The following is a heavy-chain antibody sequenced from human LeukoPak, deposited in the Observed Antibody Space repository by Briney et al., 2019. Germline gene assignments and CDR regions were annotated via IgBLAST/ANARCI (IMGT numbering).Heavy chain of an antibody. Sequence: GRSLRLSCAASGFTFSSSGMHWVRQAPGKGLEWVAVISYDGSNKYYADSVKGRFTISRDNSKNTLYLQMNSLKAGDTAVYYCAKDSYDRSGYYYYYFAYWGQGTQVTVSS. CDR1: GFTFSSSG. D-gene: IGHD3-22*01. J-gene: IGHJ4*02. CDR2: ISYDGSNK. CDR3: AKDSYDRSGYYYYYFAY. V-gene: IGHV3-30*18.